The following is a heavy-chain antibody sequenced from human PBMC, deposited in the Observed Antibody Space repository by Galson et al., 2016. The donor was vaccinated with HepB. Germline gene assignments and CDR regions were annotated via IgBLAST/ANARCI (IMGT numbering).Heavy chain of an antibody. CDR3: ANQSPYGDYHLPDYYYGMDV. Sequence: SLRLSCAASGFTFSSFAMSWVRQAPGKGLEWVSAISGRGGSTYYADSVKGRFTISRDNPKNRLYLQMNSLRAEDTAVYYCANQSPYGDYHLPDYYYGMDVWGQGTTVTVSS. CDR1: GFTFSSFA. D-gene: IGHD4-17*01. V-gene: IGHV3-23*01. CDR2: ISGRGGST. J-gene: IGHJ6*02.